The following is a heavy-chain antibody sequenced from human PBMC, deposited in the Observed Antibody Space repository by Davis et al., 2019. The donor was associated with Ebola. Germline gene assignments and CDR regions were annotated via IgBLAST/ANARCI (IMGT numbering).Heavy chain of an antibody. CDR1: GYIFTSYD. D-gene: IGHD1-1*01. V-gene: IGHV1-8*01. Sequence: SVNVSRKASGYIFTSYDINWVRQATAQGFEWMGWMNPNSGNTGYAQKFQGRVTMTRNSFISTAYMELSSLRSEDTAVYYCERGRTWKTGTTRWFDPWGQGTLVTVSS. CDR3: ERGRTWKTGTTRWFDP. CDR2: MNPNSGNT. J-gene: IGHJ5*02.